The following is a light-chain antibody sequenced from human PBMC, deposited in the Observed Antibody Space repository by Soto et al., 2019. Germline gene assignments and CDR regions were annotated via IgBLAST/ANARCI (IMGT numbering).Light chain of an antibody. CDR2: GAS. CDR1: QSVSSN. V-gene: IGKV3-15*01. CDR3: QQYNNWPTIT. J-gene: IGKJ5*01. Sequence: IVMTQSPSTLSVSTGERTTLSCRASQSVSSNLAWYQQKPGQAPRLLIYGASTRATGIPARFSGSGSGTEFTLTISSLQSEDFAVYYCQQYNNWPTITFGQGGRLEIK.